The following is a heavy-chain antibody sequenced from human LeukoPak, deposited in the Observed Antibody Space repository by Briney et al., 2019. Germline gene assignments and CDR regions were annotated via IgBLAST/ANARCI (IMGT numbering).Heavy chain of an antibody. V-gene: IGHV4-61*08. CDR2: NYYSGST. CDR3: ARRDSRNAFDI. Sequence: PSETLSLTCTVSGGSISSGGYDWSWIRQHPGKGREWSAYNYYSGSTNYNPSLKSLVTISVNTSKNQFSLKLSSVTAADTAVYYCARRDSRNAFDIWGQGTMVTVSS. D-gene: IGHD3-22*01. J-gene: IGHJ3*02. CDR1: GGSISSGGYD.